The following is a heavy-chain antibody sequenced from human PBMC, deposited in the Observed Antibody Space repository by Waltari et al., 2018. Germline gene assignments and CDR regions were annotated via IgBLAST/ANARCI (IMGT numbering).Heavy chain of an antibody. J-gene: IGHJ4*02. Sequence: QLQLQQSGPGLVKPSEFLSLTCAVSGDSMSSSYWWSWVRQSPGKGLEWIGQINRSGRTNYHPAFESRVIVSIDSSNNQFSHKLLSATAADTAVYYCARDRGRGIYLDTWGQGTLVTVSP. CDR2: INRSGRT. V-gene: IGHV4-4*02. D-gene: IGHD2-15*01. CDR1: GDSMSSSYW. CDR3: ARDRGRGIYLDT.